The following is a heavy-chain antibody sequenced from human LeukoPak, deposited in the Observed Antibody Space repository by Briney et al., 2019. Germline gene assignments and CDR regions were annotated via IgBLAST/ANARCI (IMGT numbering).Heavy chain of an antibody. CDR1: GYSISSGYY. CDR3: ARDYYGSGSYSSPNDY. D-gene: IGHD3-10*01. V-gene: IGHV4-38-2*02. CDR2: IYHSGST. J-gene: IGHJ4*02. Sequence: SETLSLTCTVSGYSISSGYYWGWIRQPPGKGLEWIGSIYHSGSTYYNPSLKSRVTISVDTSKNQFSLKLSSVTAADTAVYYCARDYYGSGSYSSPNDYWGQGTLVTVSS.